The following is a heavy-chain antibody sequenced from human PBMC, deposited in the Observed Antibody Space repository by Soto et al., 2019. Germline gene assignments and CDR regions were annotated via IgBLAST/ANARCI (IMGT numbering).Heavy chain of an antibody. V-gene: IGHV3-23*01. D-gene: IGHD2-15*01. J-gene: IGHJ4*02. CDR1: GFTFSSYG. CDR2: ISGTGGST. Sequence: EVRLLESGGDLVQPGGSLRLSCAASGFTFSSYGMSWVRQAPGKGLEWVSGISGTGGSTYYADSVKGRFTISRDNSNNTLFLQMDSLSAEDTAVYYCARKSDCSGGSCPYYFDYWGQGTLVTVSS. CDR3: ARKSDCSGGSCPYYFDY.